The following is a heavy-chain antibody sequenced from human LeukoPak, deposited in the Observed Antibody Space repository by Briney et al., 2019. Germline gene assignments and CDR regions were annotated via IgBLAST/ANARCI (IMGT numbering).Heavy chain of an antibody. CDR1: GYTFTSYG. CDR2: FSAYNGNT. V-gene: IGHV1-18*01. D-gene: IGHD5-12*01. CDR3: AGPTNFYYYYGMDV. Sequence: ASVKVSCKASGYTFTSYGISWELQAPGQGLEWVGWFSAYNGNTNYAQKLQGRVTMTTDTSTSTAYMELRSLRSDDTAVYYCAGPTNFYYYYGMDVWGQGTTVTVSS. J-gene: IGHJ6*02.